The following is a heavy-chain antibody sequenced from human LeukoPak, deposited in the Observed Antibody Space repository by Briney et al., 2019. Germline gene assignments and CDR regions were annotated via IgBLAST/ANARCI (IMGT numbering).Heavy chain of an antibody. V-gene: IGHV1-69*04. CDR1: GGTFSSYA. CDR3: ARVGDRPPDAWELLGSAFDI. CDR2: IIPILGIA. J-gene: IGHJ3*02. D-gene: IGHD1-26*01. Sequence: SVKVSCKASGGTFSSYAISWVRQAPGQGFEWKGRIIPILGIANYAQKFQGRVTITADKSTSTAYTELSSLRSEDTAVYYCARVGDRPPDAWELLGSAFDIWGQGTMVTVSS.